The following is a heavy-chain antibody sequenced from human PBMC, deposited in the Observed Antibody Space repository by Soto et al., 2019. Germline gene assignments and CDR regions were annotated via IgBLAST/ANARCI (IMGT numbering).Heavy chain of an antibody. CDR3: ARGVSVVVPAAKFHYYMDV. D-gene: IGHD2-2*01. J-gene: IGHJ6*03. V-gene: IGHV1-18*01. Sequence: QVQLVQSGAEVKKPGASVKVSCKASGYTFTSYGISWVRQAPGQGLEWMGWISAYNGNTNYAQKLQGRVTMTTHTSTSTAYMELRSLRSDDTAVYYCARGVSVVVPAAKFHYYMDVWGKGTTVTVSS. CDR2: ISAYNGNT. CDR1: GYTFTSYG.